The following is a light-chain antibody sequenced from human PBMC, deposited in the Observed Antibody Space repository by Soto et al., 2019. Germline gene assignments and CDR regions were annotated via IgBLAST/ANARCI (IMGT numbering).Light chain of an antibody. V-gene: IGKV1-6*02. J-gene: IGKJ4*01. CDR1: LGIRHD. Sequence: AIQFTQSPSALYASVRDRVTITCRASLGIRHDLGWYQQKPGEAPMLLVYAASTLQSGVPSRFSGSGSGTEFTLPISSLQLEDCGTYDCLQDYNYPLTVGGATRLEI. CDR3: LQDYNYPLT. CDR2: AAS.